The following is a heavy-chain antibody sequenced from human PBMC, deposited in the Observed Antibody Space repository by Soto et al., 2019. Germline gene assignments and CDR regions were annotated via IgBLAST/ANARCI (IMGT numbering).Heavy chain of an antibody. V-gene: IGHV4-38-2*01. CDR1: GYSISSGYY. J-gene: IGHJ4*02. CDR3: ARAPVDFYYFDY. D-gene: IGHD5-12*01. Sequence: SETLSLTCAVSGYSISSGYYWGWIRQPPGRGLEWIGSVYPSGSTYYNPSLRSRVTISVDKSKNQFSLKLRSVTAADTALYYCARAPVDFYYFDYWGQGTLVTVSS. CDR2: VYPSGST.